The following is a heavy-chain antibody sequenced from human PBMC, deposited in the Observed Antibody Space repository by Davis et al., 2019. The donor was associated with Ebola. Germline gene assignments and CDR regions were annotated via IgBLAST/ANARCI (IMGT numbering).Heavy chain of an antibody. CDR3: AGIYSDYYYYYGMDV. V-gene: IGHV1-8*01. CDR1: GYTFTSYD. D-gene: IGHD4-17*01. J-gene: IGHJ6*02. CDR2: MNPNSGNT. Sequence: ASVKVSCKASGYTFTSYDINWVRQATGQGLEWMGWMNPNSGNTGYAQKFQGRVTMTRNTSISTAYMELSSLRSEDTAVYYCAGIYSDYYYYYGMDVWGQGTTVTVSS.